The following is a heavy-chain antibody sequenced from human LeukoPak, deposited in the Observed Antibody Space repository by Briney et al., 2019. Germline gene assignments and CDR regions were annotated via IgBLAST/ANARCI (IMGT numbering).Heavy chain of an antibody. J-gene: IGHJ4*02. Sequence: GGSLRLSCAASGFTFSSYSMNWVRQAPGKGLEWVSYISSSSSTIYYADSVKGRFTISRDNAKNSLYLQMNSLRAEDTAVYYCAKDQAYYDILTGYYPSNPDYWGQGTLVTVSS. CDR1: GFTFSSYS. CDR2: ISSSSSTI. D-gene: IGHD3-9*01. CDR3: AKDQAYYDILTGYYPSNPDY. V-gene: IGHV3-48*01.